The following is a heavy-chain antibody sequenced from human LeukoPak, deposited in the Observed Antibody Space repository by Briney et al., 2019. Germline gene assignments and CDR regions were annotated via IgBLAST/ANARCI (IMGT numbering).Heavy chain of an antibody. V-gene: IGHV3-73*01. J-gene: IGHJ1*01. CDR2: IRSKANSYAT. Sequence: PGGSLRLSCAASGFTFSRYWMTWVRQASGKGLEWVGRIRSKANSYATAYAASVKGRFTISRDDSKNTAYLQMNSLKTEDTAVYYCTREYSSGWYFFQHWGQGTLVTVSS. CDR1: GFTFSRYW. CDR3: TREYSSGWYFFQH. D-gene: IGHD6-19*01.